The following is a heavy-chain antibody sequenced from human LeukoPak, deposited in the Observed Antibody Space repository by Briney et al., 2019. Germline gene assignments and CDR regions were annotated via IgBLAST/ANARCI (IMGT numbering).Heavy chain of an antibody. CDR3: ARSLSSGWYEGYYFDY. CDR1: GGSICSYY. J-gene: IGHJ4*02. D-gene: IGHD6-19*01. V-gene: IGHV4-4*07. CDR2: IYTSGST. Sequence: PSETLSLTCTVSGGSICSYYWSWIRQPAGKGLEWIGRIYTSGSTNYNPSLKSRVTMSVDTSKNQFSLKLSSVTAADTAVYYCARSLSSGWYEGYYFDYWGQGTLVTVSS.